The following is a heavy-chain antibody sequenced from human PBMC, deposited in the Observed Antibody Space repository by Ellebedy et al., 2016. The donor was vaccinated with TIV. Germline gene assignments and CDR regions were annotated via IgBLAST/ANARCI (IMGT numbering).Heavy chain of an antibody. J-gene: IGHJ4*02. CDR1: GYSIRSGYY. D-gene: IGHD1-26*01. CDR3: ARGLYGIGKSLEDSYWYHLDS. Sequence: SETLSLTXTVSGYSIRSGYYWGWIRQPPGKGLDWIGNIYHSGSTYYNPSLRSRVTLSLDKSKNQVSLKLTSVTAADTAVYYCARGLYGIGKSLEDSYWYHLDSWGLGTLVAVSS. V-gene: IGHV4-38-2*02. CDR2: IYHSGST.